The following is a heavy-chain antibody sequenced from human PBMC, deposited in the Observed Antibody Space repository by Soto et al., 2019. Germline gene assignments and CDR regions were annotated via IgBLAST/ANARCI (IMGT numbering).Heavy chain of an antibody. J-gene: IGHJ4*02. D-gene: IGHD3-16*01. V-gene: IGHV3-7*04. CDR1: GFTFSGYW. CDR3: AWGGGNFDQ. Sequence: EVQLVESGGGLVQPGGSLRLTCEASGFTFSGYWMSWVRQAPGKGLEWVANVKQDGSDKYYVDSVKGRFSITRDNAKNSQCLQMTSMRDEGTVFYYWAWGGGNFDQWGQGTLVTVSS. CDR2: VKQDGSDK.